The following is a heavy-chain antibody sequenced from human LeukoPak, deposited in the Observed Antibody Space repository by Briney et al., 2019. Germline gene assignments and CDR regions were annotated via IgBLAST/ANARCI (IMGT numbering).Heavy chain of an antibody. J-gene: IGHJ4*02. V-gene: IGHV3-64D*06. CDR3: VIAEPHLPSMIVVNFDY. CDR2: ISSNGGST. Sequence: PGGSLRLSCAASGFTFSSYAMHWVRQAPGKGLEYVSAISSNGGSTYYADSVKGRFTISRDNSKNTLYLQMSSLRAEDTAVYYCVIAEPHLPSMIVVNFDYWGQGTLVTVSS. D-gene: IGHD3-22*01. CDR1: GFTFSSYA.